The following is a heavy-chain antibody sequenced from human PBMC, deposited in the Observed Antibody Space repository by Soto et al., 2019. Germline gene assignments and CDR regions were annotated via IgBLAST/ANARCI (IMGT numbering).Heavy chain of an antibody. Sequence: GGSLRLSCAASGFPFSSYAMHWVRQAPGKGLKWVAVMSYDGSNKYYADSVKGRFTISRDNSKNTLYLQMNSLRVEDTAVYYCARDRTLFGTGSTYYFDYWGQGTLVTVSS. V-gene: IGHV3-30-3*01. CDR3: ARDRTLFGTGSTYYFDY. CDR1: GFPFSSYA. CDR2: MSYDGSNK. J-gene: IGHJ4*02. D-gene: IGHD1-1*01.